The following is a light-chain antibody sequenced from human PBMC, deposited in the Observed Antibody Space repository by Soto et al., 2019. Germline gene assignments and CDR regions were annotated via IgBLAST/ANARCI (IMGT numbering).Light chain of an antibody. J-gene: IGLJ1*01. CDR2: DVT. V-gene: IGLV2-18*02. CDR3: RSFPTISTSV. CDR1: SSDVGSNNR. Sequence: QSVLTQPPSVSGSPGQSVAISCSGSSSDVGSNNRVSWYQQSPGTAPKLMIYDVTNRPSGVPDRFSGSKSGNTASLTISGLQADVVADHYCRSFPTISTSVCGTGTKVTVL.